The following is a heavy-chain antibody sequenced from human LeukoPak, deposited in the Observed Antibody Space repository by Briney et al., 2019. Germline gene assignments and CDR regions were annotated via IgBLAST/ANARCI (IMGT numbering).Heavy chain of an antibody. CDR1: AGSTRGYY. D-gene: IGHD3-22*01. Sequence: SETLSLNCIVSAGSTRGYYWSWIRQPPGKGLEWIGYIYYSGSTKYNPSLKSRVTISVDTSERQFSLKLSSVTAADTAAYYCARHMTVTYDAFDIWGQGTMVTVSS. V-gene: IGHV4-59*08. CDR2: IYYSGST. CDR3: ARHMTVTYDAFDI. J-gene: IGHJ3*02.